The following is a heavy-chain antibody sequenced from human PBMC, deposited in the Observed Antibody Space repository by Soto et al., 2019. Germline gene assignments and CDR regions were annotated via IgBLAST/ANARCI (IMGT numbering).Heavy chain of an antibody. V-gene: IGHV1-3*04. CDR2: INTGNGNT. D-gene: IGHD3-16*02. J-gene: IGHJ4*02. Sequence: VASVKVSCKASGYTFTNYAMHWMRQAPGQRLEWMGWINTGNGNTKYSRKFQGRVTITRDTSASTAYIELSSLRTEDTAVYYCARGLGGYLDYVDYWGQGTLVTVSS. CDR1: GYTFTNYA. CDR3: ARGLGGYLDYVDY.